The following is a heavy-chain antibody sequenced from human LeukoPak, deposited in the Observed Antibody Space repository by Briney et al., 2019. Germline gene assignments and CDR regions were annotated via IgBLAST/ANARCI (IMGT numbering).Heavy chain of an antibody. CDR1: GITLNDLS. D-gene: IGHD5-12*01. CDR3: ARDGLGIVASGTVDY. CDR2: INPDSGGT. Sequence: ASVRVSCKVSGITLNDLSIQWVRQAPGQGLGWMGWINPDSGGTNYAQKLQGRVTMTTDTSTSTAYMELRSLRSDDTAVYYCARDGLGIVASGTVDYWGQGTLVTVSS. V-gene: IGHV1-18*01. J-gene: IGHJ4*02.